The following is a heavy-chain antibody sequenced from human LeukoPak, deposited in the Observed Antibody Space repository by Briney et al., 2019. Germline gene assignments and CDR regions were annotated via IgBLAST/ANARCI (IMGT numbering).Heavy chain of an antibody. Sequence: ASVTVSCKASGYSFTSYGISWVRQAPGQGLEWMGWINANNGNTNYARKFQGRVTLTTDTSTSTAYMEMRSLRSDDTAVFYCARGRGSVVATVSDWGQGTLVTVSS. J-gene: IGHJ4*02. CDR1: GYSFTSYG. D-gene: IGHD5-12*01. CDR2: INANNGNT. CDR3: ARGRGSVVATVSD. V-gene: IGHV1-18*01.